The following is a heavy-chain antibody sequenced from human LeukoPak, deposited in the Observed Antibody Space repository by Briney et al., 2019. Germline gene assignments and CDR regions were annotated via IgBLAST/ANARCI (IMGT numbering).Heavy chain of an antibody. CDR2: ISSRGGST. CDR1: GLSLSSDG. Sequence: PGGSLRLSCVASGLSLSSDGMSWVRQAPGNGLEWVPSISSRGGSTYYADSVKGRFTISRDNSKNTLYLQMNSLTAEDTAVYYCSKAGYHDFWSGYPAFDIWGQGTMVTVSS. J-gene: IGHJ3*02. D-gene: IGHD3-3*01. V-gene: IGHV3-23*01. CDR3: SKAGYHDFWSGYPAFDI.